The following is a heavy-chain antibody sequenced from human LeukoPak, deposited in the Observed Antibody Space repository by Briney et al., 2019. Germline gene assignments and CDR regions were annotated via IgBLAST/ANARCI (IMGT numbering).Heavy chain of an antibody. CDR1: GFPFDDYA. V-gene: IGHV3-20*04. Sequence: GGSLRLSCAASGFPFDDYAMNWVRQAPGKGLEWVSGINWNGGSTYYRDSVKGRFTISRDNAKNSLYLQMNSLRAEDTALYYCARVKGSGYRNSIDYWGQGTLVTVSS. D-gene: IGHD3-3*01. CDR3: ARVKGSGYRNSIDY. CDR2: INWNGGST. J-gene: IGHJ4*02.